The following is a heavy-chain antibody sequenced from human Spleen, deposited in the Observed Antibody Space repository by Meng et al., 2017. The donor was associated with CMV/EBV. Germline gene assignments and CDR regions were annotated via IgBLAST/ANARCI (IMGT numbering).Heavy chain of an antibody. CDR2: ISGGGGST. CDR1: GFTFSSYA. CDR3: ARATLEYCSGTSCYPFDY. Sequence: GGSLRLSCAASGFTFSSYAMTWVRQAPGKGLEWVSVISGGGGSTYYADSVKGRFTISRDNSKNTLYLQVNSLRAEDTAVYYCARATLEYCSGTSCYPFDYWGQGTLVTVSS. D-gene: IGHD2-2*01. J-gene: IGHJ4*02. V-gene: IGHV3-23*01.